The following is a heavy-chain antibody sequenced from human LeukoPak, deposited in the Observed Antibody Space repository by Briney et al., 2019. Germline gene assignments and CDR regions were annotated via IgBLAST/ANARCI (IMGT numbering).Heavy chain of an antibody. J-gene: IGHJ4*02. V-gene: IGHV1-8*01. Sequence: ASVKVSCKASGYTLTSYDINWVRQTTGQGLEWMGWMNPNSGNTGYAQKFQGRVTMTRNTSISTAYMELSSLRSEDTAVYYCARGTATRLRVYYFDYWGQGTLVTVSS. CDR3: ARGTATRLRVYYFDY. D-gene: IGHD4-17*01. CDR1: GYTLTSYD. CDR2: MNPNSGNT.